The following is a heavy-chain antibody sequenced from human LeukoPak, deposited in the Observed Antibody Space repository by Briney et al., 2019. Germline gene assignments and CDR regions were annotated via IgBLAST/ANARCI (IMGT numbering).Heavy chain of an antibody. CDR1: GGTFSSYA. V-gene: IGHV1-69*01. CDR2: IIPIFGTA. D-gene: IGHD3-16*01. Sequence: SVKVSCKASGGTFSSYAISWVRQAPGQGLEWMGGIIPIFGTANYAQKFQGRVTITADESTSTAYMELSSLRSEDTAVSYCARVNLGAGNNFQHWGQGTLVTVSS. CDR3: ARVNLGAGNNFQH. J-gene: IGHJ1*01.